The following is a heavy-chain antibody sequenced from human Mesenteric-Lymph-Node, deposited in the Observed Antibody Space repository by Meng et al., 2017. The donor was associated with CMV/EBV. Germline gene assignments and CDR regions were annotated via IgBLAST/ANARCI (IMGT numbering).Heavy chain of an antibody. CDR3: ARGSSYDILTGYFDY. V-gene: IGHV4-34*01. D-gene: IGHD3-9*01. CDR1: GGSFSGYH. CDR2: INHSGST. J-gene: IGHJ4*02. Sequence: VQFPEVGVGLSEPTETLAATCAVYGGSFSGYHWNWIRQSPEKGLEWIGEINHSGSTTYNPSFTSRIIISVDTSTNQISLNMSSVTAADTAVYYCARGSSYDILTGYFDYWGQGALVTVSS.